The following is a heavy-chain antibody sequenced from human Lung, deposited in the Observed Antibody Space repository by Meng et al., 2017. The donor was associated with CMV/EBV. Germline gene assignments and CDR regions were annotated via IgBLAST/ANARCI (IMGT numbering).Heavy chain of an antibody. CDR1: GYIFTKYG. Sequence: ASVXVSXKASGYIFTKYGVNWMRQAPGQGPEWMGWISAYNGDTMYAPKVQGRVTMTTDTSTSTAYMELRGLRSDDTAVYYCARDAGTIAVSGIGDYWGQGTLVTVS. V-gene: IGHV1-18*01. J-gene: IGHJ4*02. D-gene: IGHD6-19*01. CDR3: ARDAGTIAVSGIGDY. CDR2: ISAYNGDT.